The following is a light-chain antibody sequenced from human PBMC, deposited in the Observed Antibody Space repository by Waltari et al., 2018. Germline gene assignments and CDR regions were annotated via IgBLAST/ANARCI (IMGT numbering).Light chain of an antibody. J-gene: IGKJ1*01. CDR2: GAS. CDR1: QGMGTW. CDR3: QQGNSFPPT. V-gene: IGKV1-12*01. Sequence: DIEMTQSPSSVSASAGDRVAITCRASQGMGTWLAWYQQKPGKAPKGLIYGASTLLTGVPSRFSGSGSGTEFTLTITGLQPEDFATYFCQQGNSFPPTFGQGTRVEV.